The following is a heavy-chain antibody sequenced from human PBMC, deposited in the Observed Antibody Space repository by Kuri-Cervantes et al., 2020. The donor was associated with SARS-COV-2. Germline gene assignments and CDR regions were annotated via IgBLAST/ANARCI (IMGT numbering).Heavy chain of an antibody. J-gene: IGHJ4*02. Sequence: SETLSLTCTVSGGSISSGSYYWSWIRQPAGKGLEWIGRIYTSGSTNYNPSLKSRVTISVDTSKNRFSLKLSSVTAADTAVYYCASNPNCDFWSGYFDYWGQGTLVTVSS. V-gene: IGHV4-61*02. CDR3: ASNPNCDFWSGYFDY. D-gene: IGHD3-3*01. CDR1: GGSISSGSYY. CDR2: IYTSGST.